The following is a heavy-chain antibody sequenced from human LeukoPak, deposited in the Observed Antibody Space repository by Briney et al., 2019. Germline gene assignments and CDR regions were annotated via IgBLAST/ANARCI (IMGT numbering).Heavy chain of an antibody. Sequence: ASVKVSCKASGYTFTSYGISWVRQAPGQGLEWMGWISAYNGNTNYAQKLQGRVTMTTDTSTSTAYMELRSLRSDDTAVYYCARGLSNYYSLVDPDYWGQGTLVTVSS. CDR1: GYTFTSYG. CDR2: ISAYNGNT. D-gene: IGHD3-22*01. V-gene: IGHV1-18*01. CDR3: ARGLSNYYSLVDPDY. J-gene: IGHJ4*02.